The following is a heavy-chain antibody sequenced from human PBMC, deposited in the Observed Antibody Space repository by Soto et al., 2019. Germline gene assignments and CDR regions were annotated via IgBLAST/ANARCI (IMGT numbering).Heavy chain of an antibody. CDR3: ARDILISQLRYCSGGSCRHLGNCFGP. D-gene: IGHD2-15*01. CDR1: GFHFDAHG. Sequence: GGSLRLPCAASGFHFDAHGMAWVRRSPGKGLQWVSSINVSGALTYYIESVKGRFTISRDNSEHTLYLQMNSLRDEDTAVYYCARDILISQLRYCSGGSCRHLGNCFGPWGQRSLGTVSS. V-gene: IGHV3-23*01. J-gene: IGHJ5*02. CDR2: INVSGALT.